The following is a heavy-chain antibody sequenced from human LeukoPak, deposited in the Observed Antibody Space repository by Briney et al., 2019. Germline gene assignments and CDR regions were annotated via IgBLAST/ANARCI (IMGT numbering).Heavy chain of an antibody. V-gene: IGHV3-7*04. CDR1: GFIFSEYW. CDR2: IKQDGSEK. Sequence: GGSLRLSCAASGFIFSEYWMNWVRQAPGKGLEWVTNIKQDGSEKYYVDSVKGRFTISRDNAKNSLYLQMNSLRAEDTAGYYCARGGGNFDYWGQGTLVTVSS. D-gene: IGHD3-16*01. CDR3: ARGGGNFDY. J-gene: IGHJ4*02.